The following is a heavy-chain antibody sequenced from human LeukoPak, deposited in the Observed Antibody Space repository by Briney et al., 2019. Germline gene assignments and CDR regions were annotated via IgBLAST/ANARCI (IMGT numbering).Heavy chain of an antibody. Sequence: GASVKVSCKASGYTLTSYGISWVRQAPGQGLEWMGWISAYNGNTNYAQKLQGRVTMTTDTSTSTAYMELRSLRSDDTAVYYCARDSKSGGYDILTGPTDWGQGTLVTVSS. CDR2: ISAYNGNT. D-gene: IGHD3-9*01. CDR3: ARDSKSGGYDILTGPTD. V-gene: IGHV1-18*01. J-gene: IGHJ4*02. CDR1: GYTLTSYG.